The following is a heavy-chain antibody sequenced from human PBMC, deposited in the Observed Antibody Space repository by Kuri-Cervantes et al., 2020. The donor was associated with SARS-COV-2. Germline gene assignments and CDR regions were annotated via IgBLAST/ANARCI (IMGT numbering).Heavy chain of an antibody. J-gene: IGHJ4*02. CDR1: GYSISSGYY. D-gene: IGHD1-26*01. V-gene: IGHV4-38-2*02. CDR3: ARGRELLGGDY. Sequence: GSLRLSCTVSGYSISSGYYWGWIRQPPGKGLEWIGSIYYSGSTYYNPSLKSRVTISVDTSKNQFSLKLSSVTAADTAVYYCARGRELLGGDYWGQGTLVTVSS. CDR2: IYYSGST.